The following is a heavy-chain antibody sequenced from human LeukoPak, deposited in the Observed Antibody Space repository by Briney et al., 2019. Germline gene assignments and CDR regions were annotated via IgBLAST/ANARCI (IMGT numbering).Heavy chain of an antibody. V-gene: IGHV4-59*01. D-gene: IGHD3/OR15-3a*01. Sequence: SETLPLTCTVSGGSISSYYWSWIRQSPGKGLEWIGYIYYSGSTNYNPSLKSRVTISVDTFKNQFSLKLSSVTAADTAVYYCAKVGASDWTSWLDPWGQGTLVTVSS. J-gene: IGHJ5*02. CDR2: IYYSGST. CDR1: GGSISSYY. CDR3: AKVGASDWTSWLDP.